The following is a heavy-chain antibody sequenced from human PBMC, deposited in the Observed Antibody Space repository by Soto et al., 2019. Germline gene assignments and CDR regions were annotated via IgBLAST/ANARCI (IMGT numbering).Heavy chain of an antibody. CDR3: AKLFRGSGSHLDY. J-gene: IGHJ4*02. CDR1: GFTFNPYG. D-gene: IGHD3-10*01. CDR2: ISYDGSNR. V-gene: IGHV3-30*18. Sequence: QVQLVESGGGVVQLGRSLSLSCAASGFTFNPYGMQWVPQAPGRGLEWVAVISYDGSNRYYGDSVQGRFAISRDNSKNTLYLQMNSLRAEDTALYYCAKLFRGSGSHLDYWGQGTLVTVSS.